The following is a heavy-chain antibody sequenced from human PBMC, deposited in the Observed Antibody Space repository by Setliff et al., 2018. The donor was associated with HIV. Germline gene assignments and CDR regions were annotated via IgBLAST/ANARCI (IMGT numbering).Heavy chain of an antibody. Sequence: SETLSLTCTVSGGSISSSSYYWGWIRQRPGKGLEWIGSIYYSGSTYYNPSLKSRVTISVDTSKNQFSLKLSSVTAADTAVYYCARRQQLWLLYAFDIWGQGTMVTVSS. D-gene: IGHD5-18*01. CDR1: GGSISSSSYY. V-gene: IGHV4-39*01. J-gene: IGHJ3*02. CDR3: ARRQQLWLLYAFDI. CDR2: IYYSGST.